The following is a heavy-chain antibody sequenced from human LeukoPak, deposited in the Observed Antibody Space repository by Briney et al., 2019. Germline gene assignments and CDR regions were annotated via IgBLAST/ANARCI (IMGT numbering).Heavy chain of an antibody. CDR2: ITASDTTK. CDR1: GLTFSSYN. V-gene: IGHV3-48*04. D-gene: IGHD2-15*01. J-gene: IGHJ6*03. Sequence: GALRLSCAASGLTFSSYNMNWVRQAPGKGPEWVAYITASDTTKYYADSVKGRFTISRDNAKNTLYLQMNSLRAEDTAIYYCVRETGTIGYYMDVWGKGTTVTVSS. CDR3: VRETGTIGYYMDV.